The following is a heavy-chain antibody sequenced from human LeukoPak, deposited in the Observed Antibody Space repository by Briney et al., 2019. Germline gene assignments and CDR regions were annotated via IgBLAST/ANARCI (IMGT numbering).Heavy chain of an antibody. CDR2: IYYTGST. Sequence: SETLSLTCTVSGGSVSSYYWSWIRQPPGKGLEWIAYIYYTGSTYYNPSLKSRVTMSVDTSKNQFSLSLSSVTAADTAVYYCARHISGGATLDWGQGTLVTVSS. CDR3: ARHISGGATLD. J-gene: IGHJ4*02. V-gene: IGHV4-59*08. CDR1: GGSVSSYY. D-gene: IGHD2-15*01.